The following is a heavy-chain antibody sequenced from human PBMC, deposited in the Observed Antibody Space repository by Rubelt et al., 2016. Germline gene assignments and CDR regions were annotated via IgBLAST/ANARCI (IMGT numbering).Heavy chain of an antibody. CDR3: ARDYNYNWNYD. V-gene: IGHV3-48*01. Sequence: EVQLVESGGGLVQPGGSLRLSCAASGFTFSSYSMNWVRQAPGKGLEGVSCISSSGTTVYYADSVKGRFTISRDNAKNPLYLQMNSVRAEDTAVYYCARDYNYNWNYDWGQGTLITVSS. J-gene: IGHJ4*02. CDR1: GFTFSSYS. CDR2: ISSSGTTV. D-gene: IGHD1-7*01.